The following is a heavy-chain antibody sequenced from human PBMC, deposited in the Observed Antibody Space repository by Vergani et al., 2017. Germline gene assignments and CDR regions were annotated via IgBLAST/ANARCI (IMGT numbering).Heavy chain of an antibody. D-gene: IGHD5-18*01. V-gene: IGHV1-69*01. CDR1: GGTFSNYA. J-gene: IGHJ4*02. CDR2: IIPMFGTA. CDR3: ARDISPWGDSYPPGY. Sequence: QVQLVQSGAEVKKPRSSVKVSCKASGGTFSNYAISWVRQAPGQGPEWMGGIIPMFGTANYAQKFQGRVTITADESTSTAYMELTSLKAEDTAVYYCARDISPWGDSYPPGYWGQGTLVTVSS.